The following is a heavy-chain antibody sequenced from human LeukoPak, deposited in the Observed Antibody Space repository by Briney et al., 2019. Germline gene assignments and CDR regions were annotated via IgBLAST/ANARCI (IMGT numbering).Heavy chain of an antibody. CDR2: VDPEDGET. CDR1: GYTFTDYY. V-gene: IGHV1-69-2*01. D-gene: IGHD1-1*01. CDR3: ATFNGYTGTYYFDY. J-gene: IGHJ4*02. Sequence: VKVSCKVSGYTFTDYYMHWVQQAPGKGLGWMGLVDPEDGETIYAEKFQGRVTITADTSTDTAYMELSSLRSEDTAVYYCATFNGYTGTYYFDYWGQGTLVTVSS.